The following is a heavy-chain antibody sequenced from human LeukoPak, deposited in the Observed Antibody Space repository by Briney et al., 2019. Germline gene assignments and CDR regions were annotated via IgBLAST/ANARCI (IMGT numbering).Heavy chain of an antibody. CDR3: ARASIAARPGNWFDP. CDR2: IYYSGST. Sequence: SETLSLTCAVYGGSFSGYYWSWIRQPPGKGLEWIGSIYYSGSTYYNPSLKSRVTISVDTSKNQFSLKLSSVTAADTAVYYCARASIAARPGNWFDPWGQGNLVTVSS. D-gene: IGHD6-6*01. V-gene: IGHV4-34*01. CDR1: GGSFSGYY. J-gene: IGHJ5*02.